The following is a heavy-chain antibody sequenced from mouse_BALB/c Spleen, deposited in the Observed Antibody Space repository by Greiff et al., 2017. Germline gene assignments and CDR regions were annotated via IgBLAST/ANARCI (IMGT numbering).Heavy chain of an antibody. V-gene: IGHV5-6-5*01. J-gene: IGHJ3*01. Sequence: EVKLMESGGGLVKPGGSLKLSCAASGFTFSSYAMSWVRQTPEKRLEWVASISSGGSTYYPDSVKGRFTISRDNARNILYLQMSSLRSEDTAMYYCARGEGGYYGNPFAYWGQGTLVTVSA. D-gene: IGHD2-1*01. CDR3: ARGEGGYYGNPFAY. CDR1: GFTFSSYA. CDR2: ISSGGST.